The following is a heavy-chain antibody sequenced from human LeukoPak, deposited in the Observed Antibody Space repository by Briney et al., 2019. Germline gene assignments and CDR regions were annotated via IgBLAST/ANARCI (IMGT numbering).Heavy chain of an antibody. Sequence: GASVKVSCKASGYTFTSYGISWVRQAPGQGLEWMGWISVYNGNINYAQEFQGRVTMTTDTSTSTAYMELRSLRSDDTAVYYCARSVAKYCSSTSCYPIYFDYWGQGTLVTVSS. CDR2: ISVYNGNI. D-gene: IGHD2-2*01. CDR3: ARSVAKYCSSTSCYPIYFDY. V-gene: IGHV1-18*01. J-gene: IGHJ4*02. CDR1: GYTFTSYG.